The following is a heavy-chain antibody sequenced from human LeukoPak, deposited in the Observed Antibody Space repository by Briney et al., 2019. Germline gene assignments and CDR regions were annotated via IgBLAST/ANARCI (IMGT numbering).Heavy chain of an antibody. CDR1: GGPFSSYY. D-gene: IGHD3-10*01. CDR3: ARGITMVRGVRLCDY. Sequence: KPSETLSLTCAVYGGPFSSYYWGWIRQPPGKGLEWIGSIYYSGSTYYNPSLKSRVTISVDTSKNQFSLKLSSVTAADTAVYYCARGITMVRGVRLCDYWGQGTLVTVSS. J-gene: IGHJ4*02. V-gene: IGHV4-39*07. CDR2: IYYSGST.